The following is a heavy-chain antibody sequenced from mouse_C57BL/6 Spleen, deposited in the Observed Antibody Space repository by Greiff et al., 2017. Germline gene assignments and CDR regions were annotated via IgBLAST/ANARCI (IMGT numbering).Heavy chain of an antibody. Sequence: VQLQQSGPELVKPGASVKMSCKASGYTFTDYNMHWVKQSHGKSLEWIGYINPNNGGTSYNQKFKGKATLTVNKSSITAYMELRSLTSEDSAVYYCARSYYCNSYAMDYWGQGTSVTVSS. D-gene: IGHD2-10*01. V-gene: IGHV1-22*01. CDR3: ARSYYCNSYAMDY. CDR1: GYTFTDYN. J-gene: IGHJ4*01. CDR2: INPNNGGT.